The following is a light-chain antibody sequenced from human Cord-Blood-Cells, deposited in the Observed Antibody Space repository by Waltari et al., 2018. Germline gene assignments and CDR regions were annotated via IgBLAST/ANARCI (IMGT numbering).Light chain of an antibody. Sequence: QDALTQPASVSGSPGQSITISCTGTSSDVGGYNYVSWYQQHPGKAPNRMIYDVSNRPAGVSNRFSCSKSGKPASLTMSGLQAEAEADYYCSSYTRSRTPHGVFGGGTNLTVL. CDR1: SSDVGGYNY. V-gene: IGLV2-14*03. CDR2: DVS. CDR3: SSYTRSRTPHGV. J-gene: IGLJ3*02.